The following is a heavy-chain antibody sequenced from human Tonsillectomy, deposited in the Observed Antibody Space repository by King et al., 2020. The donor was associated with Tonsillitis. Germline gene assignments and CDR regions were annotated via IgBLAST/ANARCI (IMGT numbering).Heavy chain of an antibody. Sequence: PLQESGPGLVKPSETLSLTCIVSGVSISSSSYHWGWIRQPPGKGLEWIGSMYYSGNTYHNPSLRSRVTISVDTSKNQFSLKLRSVTAADTAVYSCARHGPPPDNYDTSGYYFPFDYWGQGTLVTVSS. D-gene: IGHD3-22*01. V-gene: IGHV4-39*01. J-gene: IGHJ4*02. CDR3: ARHGPPPDNYDTSGYYFPFDY. CDR2: MYYSGNT. CDR1: GVSISSSSYH.